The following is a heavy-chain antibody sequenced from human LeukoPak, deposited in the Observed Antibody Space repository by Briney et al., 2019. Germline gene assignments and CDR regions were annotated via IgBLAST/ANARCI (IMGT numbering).Heavy chain of an antibody. CDR2: TNKEGTGT. J-gene: IGHJ3*01. Sequence: GGSLRLSCAASGFTFSDYWMHWVRQAPGKGLMWVSRTNKEGTGTTYADSVRGRFTISRDNAKNTLLLQVNSLRAEDTGVYYCAREMGSSSYVLDVWGQGTMVTVSS. CDR1: GFTFSDYW. CDR3: AREMGSSSYVLDV. V-gene: IGHV3-74*01. D-gene: IGHD2-2*01.